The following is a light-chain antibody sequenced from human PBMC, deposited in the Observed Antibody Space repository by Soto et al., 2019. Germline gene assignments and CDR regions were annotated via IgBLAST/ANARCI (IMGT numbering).Light chain of an antibody. CDR2: DAS. V-gene: IGKV1-5*01. CDR3: QQYSSSSPT. CDR1: QTISIY. Sequence: DIQMTQSPSTLSASVGDRVTITCRASQTISIYLAWCQQTPGEAPKLLIYDASTLESGVPARFSGSGSGTEFTLTISSLQPDDFATYYCQQYSSSSPTFGQGTKVEIQ. J-gene: IGKJ1*01.